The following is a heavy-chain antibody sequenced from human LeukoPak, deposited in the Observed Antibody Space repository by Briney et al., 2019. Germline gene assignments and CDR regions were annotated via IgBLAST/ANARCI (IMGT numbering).Heavy chain of an antibody. V-gene: IGHV3-66*01. CDR3: ARDPPAVLIDTYG. D-gene: IGHD2-8*01. CDR2: VYSGGST. Sequence: PGGSLRLSCTASGSIVTNNYINWVRQAPGKGLEWVSLVYSGGSTYYADSAKGRFTISRDNSKNMVYLQMNSLRAEDTAMYYCARDPPAVLIDTYGWGQGTLVTVSS. J-gene: IGHJ4*02. CDR1: GSIVTNNY.